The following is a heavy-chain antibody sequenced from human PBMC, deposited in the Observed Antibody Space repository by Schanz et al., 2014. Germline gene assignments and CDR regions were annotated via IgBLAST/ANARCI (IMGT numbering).Heavy chain of an antibody. CDR2: ISGSGAST. CDR1: EFTFSTDA. CDR3: AKDRSWDYDSSGYFDY. J-gene: IGHJ4*02. V-gene: IGHV3-23*01. Sequence: DVQLLESGGGLVQPGGSLRLSCAASEFTFSTDAMSWVRQAPGKGLEWVSGISGSGASTYYADSVRGRFTMSRDNSKNTLYLQMNSLRAEDTAVYYCAKDRSWDYDSSGYFDYWGQGTLVTVSS. D-gene: IGHD3-22*01.